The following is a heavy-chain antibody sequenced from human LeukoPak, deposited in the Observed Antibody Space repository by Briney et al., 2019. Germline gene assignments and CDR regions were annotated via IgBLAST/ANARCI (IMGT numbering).Heavy chain of an antibody. J-gene: IGHJ4*02. D-gene: IGHD6-13*01. CDR3: ARAEQQLVEFDY. CDR2: INPNSGGT. CDR1: GYTFTGYY. V-gene: IGHV1-2*02. Sequence: ASVKVSCKASGYTFTGYYIHWVRQAPGQGLEWMGWINPNSGGTHFAQKFQGRVTVTRDTSISTAYMELSRLRSEDTAVYYCARAEQQLVEFDYWGQGTLVTVSS.